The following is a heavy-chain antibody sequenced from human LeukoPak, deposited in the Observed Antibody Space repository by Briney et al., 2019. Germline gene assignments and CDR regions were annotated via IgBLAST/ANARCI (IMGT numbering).Heavy chain of an antibody. J-gene: IGHJ4*02. CDR3: ARMRDAYPDH. Sequence: GESLKISCKGSGYSFTIYWSGWVRQIPGKGLEGMGIIYPGDSDTRYSPSFQAQVTISAHKPISTAYLQWNSLKASDTAMYYCARMRDAYPDHWGQGTLISVSS. V-gene: IGHV5-51*04. D-gene: IGHD5-24*01. CDR2: IYPGDSDT. CDR1: GYSFTIYW.